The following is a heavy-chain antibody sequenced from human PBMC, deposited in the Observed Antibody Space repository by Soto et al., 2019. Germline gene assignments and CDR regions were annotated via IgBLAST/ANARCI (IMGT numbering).Heavy chain of an antibody. D-gene: IGHD2-21*02. CDR3: ARDPGGDFFDY. J-gene: IGHJ4*02. CDR2: ISSSSSYI. V-gene: IGHV3-21*01. CDR1: GFTFSSYS. Sequence: LRLSCAASGFTFSSYSMNWVRQAPGKGLEWVSSISSSSSYIYYADSVKGRFTISRDNAKNSLYLQMNSLRAEDTAVYYCARDPGGDFFDYWGQGTLVTVSS.